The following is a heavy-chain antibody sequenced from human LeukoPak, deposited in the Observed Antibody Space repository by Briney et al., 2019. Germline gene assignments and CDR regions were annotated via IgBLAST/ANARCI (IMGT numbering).Heavy chain of an antibody. J-gene: IGHJ4*02. CDR3: ATVGPRGVWGY. Sequence: PSETLSLTCTVSGGSISGYYWSWIRQPPGKGLEWIGYIFDNGNTNYNPSLKSRVTISIDTSKNQLSLRLTSVTAADTAVYYCATVGPRGVWGYWGQGTLVTVSS. CDR1: GGSISGYY. V-gene: IGHV4-59*01. D-gene: IGHD3-16*01. CDR2: IFDNGNT.